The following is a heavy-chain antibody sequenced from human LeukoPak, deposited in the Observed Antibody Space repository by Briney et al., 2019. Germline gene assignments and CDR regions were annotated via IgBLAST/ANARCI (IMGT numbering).Heavy chain of an antibody. CDR1: GDSISSDY. J-gene: IGHJ1*01. CDR2: IYRFGTT. Sequence: SETLSLTCTVAGDSISSDYWSGLRQPPGKGREGFGYIYRFGTTHYNPSLMPRVTISLHTSQKQLSLNLTSVTAADTAVYYCAGRGQRYFRDWGQGTPVTVSS. CDR3: AGRGQRYFRD. V-gene: IGHV4-4*08.